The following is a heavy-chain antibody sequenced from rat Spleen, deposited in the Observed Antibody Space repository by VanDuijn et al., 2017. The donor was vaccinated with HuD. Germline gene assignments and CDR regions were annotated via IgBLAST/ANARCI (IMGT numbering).Heavy chain of an antibody. V-gene: IGHV5-25*01. J-gene: IGHJ1*01. CDR1: GFTFSNHD. CDR3: TRRGYLSDWYFDF. CDR2: ISPSGDST. Sequence: EVQLVESGGGLVQPGRSLKLSCAASGFTFSNHDMAWVRQAPTKGLEWLASISPSGDSTYYRDSVKGRLTISRDNARSTLNLHMDSLRSEDTAIYYCTRRGYLSDWYFDFWGPGTMVTVSS. D-gene: IGHD4-4*01.